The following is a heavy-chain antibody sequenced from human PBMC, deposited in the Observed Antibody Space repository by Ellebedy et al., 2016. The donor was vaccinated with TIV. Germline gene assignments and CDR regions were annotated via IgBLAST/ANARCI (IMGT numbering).Heavy chain of an antibody. V-gene: IGHV3-74*03. J-gene: IGHJ4*02. Sequence: GGSLRLSCAASGFTFSTYWMHWLRQAPGKGLEWVSHVNGDGGHVTYADSVKGRFTISRDNAKNTIYLQMNSLRAEDTAVYYCARSGIDYWGQGTLVTVSS. CDR3: ARSGIDY. CDR1: GFTFSTYW. D-gene: IGHD6-25*01. CDR2: VNGDGGHV.